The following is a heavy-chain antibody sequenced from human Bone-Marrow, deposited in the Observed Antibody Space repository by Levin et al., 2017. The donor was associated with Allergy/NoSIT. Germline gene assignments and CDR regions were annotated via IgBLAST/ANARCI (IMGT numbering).Heavy chain of an antibody. D-gene: IGHD5-18*01. CDR1: GYTFTSYD. CDR3: ARVTNTARRYYYYGMDV. Sequence: ASVKVSCKASGYTFTSYDINWVRQATGQGLEWMGWMNPNSGNTGYAQKFQGRVTMTRNTSISTAYMELSSLRSEDTAVYYCARVTNTARRYYYYGMDVWGQGTTVTVSS. V-gene: IGHV1-8*01. CDR2: MNPNSGNT. J-gene: IGHJ6*02.